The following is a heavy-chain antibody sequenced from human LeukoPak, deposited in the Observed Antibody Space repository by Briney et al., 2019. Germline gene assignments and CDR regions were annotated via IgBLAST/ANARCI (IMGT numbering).Heavy chain of an antibody. Sequence: PSETLSLTCTVSGGSISSGGYCWSWIRQHPGKGLEWIGYIYYSGSTYYNPSLKSRVTISVDTSKNQFSLKLSSVTAADTAVYYCAAPGSYRPSPFDYWGQGTLVTVSS. CDR1: GGSISSGGYC. J-gene: IGHJ4*02. D-gene: IGHD3-16*02. V-gene: IGHV4-31*03. CDR2: IYYSGST. CDR3: AAPGSYRPSPFDY.